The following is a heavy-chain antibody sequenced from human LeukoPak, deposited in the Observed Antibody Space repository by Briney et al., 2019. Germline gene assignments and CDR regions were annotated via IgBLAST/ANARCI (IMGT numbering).Heavy chain of an antibody. CDR2: ISSRSTYI. V-gene: IGHV3-21*01. J-gene: IGHJ4*02. Sequence: GGSLRLSCAASGFTFSNFTMNWVRQAPGKGLEWVSSISSRSTYIYYADPVKGRFTISRDNAKNSLYLQLSGLRADDTAVYYCARFVRWGDFDYWGPGTLVTVSS. D-gene: IGHD4-23*01. CDR3: ARFVRWGDFDY. CDR1: GFTFSNFT.